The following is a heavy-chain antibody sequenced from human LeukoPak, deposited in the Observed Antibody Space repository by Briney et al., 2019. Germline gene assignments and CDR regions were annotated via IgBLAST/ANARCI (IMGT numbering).Heavy chain of an antibody. CDR3: ARGLCSSTSCYHYYYYYMDV. CDR2: IIPIFGTA. V-gene: IGHV1-69*05. D-gene: IGHD2-2*01. CDR1: GGTFSSYA. J-gene: IGHJ6*03. Sequence: GASVKVSCTASGGTFSSYAISWVRQAPGQGLEWMGGIIPIFGTANYAQKFQGRVTITTDESTSTAYMELSSLRSEDTAVYYCARGLCSSTSCYHYYYYYMDVWGKGTTVTVSS.